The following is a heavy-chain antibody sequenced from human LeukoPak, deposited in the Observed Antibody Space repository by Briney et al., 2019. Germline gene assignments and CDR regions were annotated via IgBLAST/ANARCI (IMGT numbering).Heavy chain of an antibody. CDR2: ISYDGSSK. D-gene: IGHD4-17*01. CDR1: GFTFSSYG. Sequence: GGSLRLSCAASGFTFSSYGIHWVRQAPGKGLEWVAVISYDGSSKYYADSVKGRFTISRDNSKNTLYLQMNSLRAGDTAVYYCAKDRSYGSVQYYFDYWGQGSLVTVSS. V-gene: IGHV3-30*18. J-gene: IGHJ4*02. CDR3: AKDRSYGSVQYYFDY.